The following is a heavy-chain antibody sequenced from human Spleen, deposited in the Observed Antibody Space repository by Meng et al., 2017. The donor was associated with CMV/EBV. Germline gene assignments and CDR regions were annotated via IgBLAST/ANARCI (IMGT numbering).Heavy chain of an antibody. Sequence: GESLKISCAASGFTFSSNDMHWVRQTTGKGLEWVSAIGTAGDTYYPGSVKGRFTISRDNAKNSLYLQMNSLRAEDTALYYCAKERLGYCSSTSCPPEYFQHWGQGTLVTVSS. CDR3: AKERLGYCSSTSCPPEYFQH. CDR1: GFTFSSND. J-gene: IGHJ1*01. D-gene: IGHD2-2*01. V-gene: IGHV3-13*01. CDR2: IGTAGDT.